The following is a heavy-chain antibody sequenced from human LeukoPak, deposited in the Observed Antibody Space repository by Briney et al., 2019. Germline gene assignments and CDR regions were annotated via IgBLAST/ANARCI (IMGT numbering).Heavy chain of an antibody. Sequence: GGSLRLSCAASGFTFSSYSMNWVRQAPGKGLEWVSSISSSSSYIYYADSVKGRFTISRDNAKNSLYLQMNSLRAEDTAVYYCASTPLSSYGASSDYWGQGTLVTVSS. CDR1: GFTFSSYS. CDR2: ISSSSSYI. D-gene: IGHD5-18*01. J-gene: IGHJ4*02. V-gene: IGHV3-21*01. CDR3: ASTPLSSYGASSDY.